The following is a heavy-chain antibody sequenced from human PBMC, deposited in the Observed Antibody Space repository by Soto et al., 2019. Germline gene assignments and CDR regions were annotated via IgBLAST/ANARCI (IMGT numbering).Heavy chain of an antibody. V-gene: IGHV1-69*01. D-gene: IGHD3-3*01. Sequence: QVQLVQSGAEVKKPGSSVKVSCKASGGTFSSYAISWVRQAPGQGLEWMGGIIPIFGTANYAQKFQGRVTITADESTSTAYMELSSLRSEDTAVYYCARPIIAARVVNYYGMDVWGQGTTVTVSS. CDR1: GGTFSSYA. J-gene: IGHJ6*02. CDR3: ARPIIAARVVNYYGMDV. CDR2: IIPIFGTA.